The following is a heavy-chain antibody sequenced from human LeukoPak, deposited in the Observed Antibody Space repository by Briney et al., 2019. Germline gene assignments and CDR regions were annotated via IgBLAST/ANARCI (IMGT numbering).Heavy chain of an antibody. CDR3: AGANLDYYGMDV. V-gene: IGHV3-73*01. D-gene: IGHD4/OR15-4a*01. J-gene: IGHJ6*02. CDR1: GFTFSGSA. Sequence: GGSLRLSCAASGFTFSGSAMHWVRQAPGKGLEWVGRIRSEANSYATAYGESVKGRFTFSRDDSKNTAYLQMDSLQTEDTAVYYCAGANLDYYGMDVWGQGTTVTVSS. CDR2: IRSEANSYAT.